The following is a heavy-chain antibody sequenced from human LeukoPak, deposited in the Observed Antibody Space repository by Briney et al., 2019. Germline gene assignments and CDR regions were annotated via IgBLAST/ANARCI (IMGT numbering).Heavy chain of an antibody. Sequence: TSETLSLTCTVSAGSISSSYWSWIRQPPGKGLESIGYIYYNGHTNYNPSLKCRVTISVDTSKNQFTPKLSSETAADTAVYYCATILPVNYYMDVWGKGTTVTVTS. CDR1: AGSISSSY. CDR2: IYYNGHT. V-gene: IGHV4-59*01. CDR3: ATILPVNYYMDV. D-gene: IGHD2-21*01. J-gene: IGHJ6*03.